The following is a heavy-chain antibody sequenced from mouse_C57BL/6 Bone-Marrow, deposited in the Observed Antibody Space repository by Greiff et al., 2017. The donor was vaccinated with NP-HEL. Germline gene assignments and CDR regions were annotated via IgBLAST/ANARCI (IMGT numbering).Heavy chain of an antibody. V-gene: IGHV6-3*01. Sequence: EVKLEESGGGLVQPGGSMKLSCVASGFTFSNYWMNWVRQSPEKGLEWVAQIRLKSDNYATHYAESVKGRFTISRDDSKSSVYLQMNNLRAEDTGIYYCTGDGNSWYGVWGTGTTVTVSS. D-gene: IGHD2-1*01. CDR1: GFTFSNYW. J-gene: IGHJ1*03. CDR2: IRLKSDNYAT. CDR3: TGDGNSWYGV.